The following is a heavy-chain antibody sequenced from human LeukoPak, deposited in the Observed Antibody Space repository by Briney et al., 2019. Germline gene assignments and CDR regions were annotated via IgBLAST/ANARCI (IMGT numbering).Heavy chain of an antibody. Sequence: GGSLRLSCAASGFMFSSNWMSWVRLAPGKGLEWVANIKQDGSEKYYVDSVKGRFTISRDNAKNSLYLQMNSLRAEDTAVYYCARYHSSGWYDYYGMDVWGQGTTVTVSS. CDR3: ARYHSSGWYDYYGMDV. CDR2: IKQDGSEK. V-gene: IGHV3-7*03. J-gene: IGHJ6*02. CDR1: GFMFSSNW. D-gene: IGHD6-19*01.